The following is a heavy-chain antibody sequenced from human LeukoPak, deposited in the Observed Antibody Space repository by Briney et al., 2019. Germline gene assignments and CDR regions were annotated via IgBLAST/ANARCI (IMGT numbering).Heavy chain of an antibody. D-gene: IGHD3-22*01. V-gene: IGHV4-34*01. J-gene: IGHJ4*02. CDR2: INHSGST. CDR1: GGSFSGYY. Sequence: SETLSLTCAVYGGSFSGYYWSWIRQPPGKGLEWIGDINHSGSTNYNPSLKSRVTISVDTSKNQFSLKLSSVTAADTAVYYCARGGGGWYYYDSSGNYYFDYWGQGTLVTVSS. CDR3: ARGGGGWYYYDSSGNYYFDY.